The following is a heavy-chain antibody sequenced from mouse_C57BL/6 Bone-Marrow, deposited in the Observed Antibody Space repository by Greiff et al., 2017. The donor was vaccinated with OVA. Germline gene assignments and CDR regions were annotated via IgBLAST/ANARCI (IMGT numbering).Heavy chain of an antibody. CDR1: GFNITNTY. Sequence: EVKLQQSVAELVRPGASVKLSCTASGFNITNTYMHWVKQRPEQGLEWIGRIDPANGDTKYAPKFQGKATMTADKSSNTAYRQVSCLTSEDTAIYDRAISTAQAIAYWGQGTLVTVSA. J-gene: IGHJ3*01. V-gene: IGHV14-3*01. D-gene: IGHD3-2*02. CDR3: AISTAQAIAY. CDR2: IDPANGDT.